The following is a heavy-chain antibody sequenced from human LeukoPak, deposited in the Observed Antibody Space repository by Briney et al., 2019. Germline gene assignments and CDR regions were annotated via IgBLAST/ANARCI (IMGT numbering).Heavy chain of an antibody. V-gene: IGHV1-46*01. J-gene: IGHJ4*02. CDR1: GYTFTSYY. CDR3: ARDSPQLAYCGGDCYFFPDY. CDR2: INPSGGST. D-gene: IGHD2-21*02. Sequence: EASVKVSCKASGYTFTSYYMHWVRQAPGQGLEWMGIINPSGGSTSYAQKFQGRVTMTRDTSTSTVYMELSSLRSDDTAVYYCARDSPQLAYCGGDCYFFPDYWGQGTLVTVSS.